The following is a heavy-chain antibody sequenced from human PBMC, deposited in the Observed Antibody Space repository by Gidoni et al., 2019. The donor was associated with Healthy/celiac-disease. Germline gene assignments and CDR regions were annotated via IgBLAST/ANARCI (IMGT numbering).Heavy chain of an antibody. CDR3: ARTTSYYTAEGAFDI. CDR1: GASSSGYY. CDR2: INHRGST. D-gene: IGHD5-18*01. V-gene: IGHV4-34*01. J-gene: IGHJ3*02. Sequence: QVQLQQWGAGLLKPSATLSPTCAVYGASSSGYYWSWIRQPPGKGLEWIGEINHRGSTNYNPSLKRRVTISVDTSKNQFSLKLSSVTAADTAVYYCARTTSYYTAEGAFDIWGQGTMVTVSS.